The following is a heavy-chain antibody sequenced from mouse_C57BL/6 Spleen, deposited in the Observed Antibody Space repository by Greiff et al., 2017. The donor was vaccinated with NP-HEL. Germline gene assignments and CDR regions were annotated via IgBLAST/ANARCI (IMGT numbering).Heavy chain of an antibody. V-gene: IGHV1-54*01. J-gene: IGHJ3*01. Sequence: QVQLKESGAELVRPGTSVKVSCKASGYAFTNYLIEWVKQRPGQGLEWIGVINPGSGGTNYNEKFKGKATLTADKSSSTAYMQLSSLTSEDSAVYFCATTAQATWAWFAYWGQGTLVTVSA. CDR1: GYAFTNYL. CDR3: ATTAQATWAWFAY. CDR2: INPGSGGT. D-gene: IGHD3-2*02.